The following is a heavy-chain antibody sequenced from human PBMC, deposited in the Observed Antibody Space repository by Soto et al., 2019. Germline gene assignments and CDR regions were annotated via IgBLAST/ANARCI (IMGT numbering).Heavy chain of an antibody. D-gene: IGHD2-2*01. CDR1: GFTFSSYA. CDR3: AKGASRYCSSTSCYLYDY. CDR2: ISGSGGST. V-gene: IGHV3-23*01. J-gene: IGHJ4*02. Sequence: GGSLRLSCAASGFTFSSYAMSWVRQAPGKGLEWVSAISGSGGSTYYADSVKGRFTISRDNSKNTLYLQMNSLRAEDTAVYYCAKGASRYCSSTSCYLYDYWGQGTLVTVSS.